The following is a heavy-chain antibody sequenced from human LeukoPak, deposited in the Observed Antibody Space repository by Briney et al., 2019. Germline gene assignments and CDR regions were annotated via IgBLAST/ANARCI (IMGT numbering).Heavy chain of an antibody. D-gene: IGHD6-13*01. V-gene: IGHV3-30-3*01. CDR2: ISSDGSNK. CDR1: GFTFSNYA. J-gene: IGHJ4*02. CDR3: ARWEQQLVLGSVFDY. Sequence: GGALRLSCAASGFTFSNYAMHWVRQAPGKGLEGVAVISSDGSNKNYADSVKGRFTISRDNSKNTLDLQMNSLRVEDTAVYYCARWEQQLVLGSVFDYWGQGTLVTVSS.